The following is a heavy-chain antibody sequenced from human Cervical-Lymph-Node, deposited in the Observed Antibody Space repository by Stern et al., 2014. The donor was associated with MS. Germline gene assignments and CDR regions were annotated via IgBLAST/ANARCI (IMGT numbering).Heavy chain of an antibody. V-gene: IGHV1-69*01. D-gene: IGHD1-1*01. CDR3: ARGETGTTAHYYYGMDV. CDR1: GGTFSSYA. Sequence: QVQLVQSGAEVKKPGSSVKVSCKASGGTFSSYAISWVRQAPGQGLEWMGGIIPIFGKANYAQTFQGRVTITPDESTSTAYMELSRLRSEDTAVYYCARGETGTTAHYYYGMDVWGQGTTVTVSS. CDR2: IIPIFGKA. J-gene: IGHJ6*02.